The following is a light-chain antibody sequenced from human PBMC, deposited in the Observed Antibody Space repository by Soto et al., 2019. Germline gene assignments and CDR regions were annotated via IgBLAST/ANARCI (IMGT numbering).Light chain of an antibody. Sequence: EIGLTQSPGTLSLTPGERATLSCRASQSVSSTYLGWYQQKPGQAPRLLIYGALSRATGIPDRFSGSGSGTDYTLTITRLEPEDFAVYYCQHYGSSPYSFGQGTKLEIK. CDR3: QHYGSSPYS. CDR1: QSVSSTY. J-gene: IGKJ2*03. V-gene: IGKV3-20*01. CDR2: GAL.